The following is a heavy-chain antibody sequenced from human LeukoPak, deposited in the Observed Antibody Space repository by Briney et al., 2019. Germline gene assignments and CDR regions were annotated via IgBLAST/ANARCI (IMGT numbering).Heavy chain of an antibody. D-gene: IGHD3-10*01. J-gene: IGHJ4*02. V-gene: IGHV3-11*01. CDR2: ISSSGSTI. CDR3: ARDSRVGSNYYGSGSYS. CDR1: GFTFSDYY. Sequence: GGSLRLSCAASGFTFSDYYMSWLRQAPGKGLEWVSYISSSGSTIYYADSVKGRFTISRDNAKNSLYLQMNSLRAQDAAVYYCARDSRVGSNYYGSGSYSWGQGTLVTVSS.